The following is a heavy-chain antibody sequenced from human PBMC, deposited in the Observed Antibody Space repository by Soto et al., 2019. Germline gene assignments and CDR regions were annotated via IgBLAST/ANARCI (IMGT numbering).Heavy chain of an antibody. CDR1: GFTFSSYA. D-gene: IGHD3-16*01. Sequence: PGGSRRLSCAASGFTFSSYAMSWVRQAPGKGLEWVSAISGSGGSTYYADSVKGRFTISRDNSKNTLYLQMNSLRAEDTAVYYCAKDGRQYWGMDYYYYGMDVWGQGTTVTVSS. CDR2: ISGSGGST. V-gene: IGHV3-23*01. J-gene: IGHJ6*02. CDR3: AKDGRQYWGMDYYYYGMDV.